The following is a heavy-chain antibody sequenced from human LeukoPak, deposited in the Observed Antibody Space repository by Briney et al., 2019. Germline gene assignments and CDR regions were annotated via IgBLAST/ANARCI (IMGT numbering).Heavy chain of an antibody. CDR3: ARDQEGFDY. J-gene: IGHJ4*02. CDR1: GYTFTSNY. V-gene: IGHV1-46*01. Sequence: ASVKVSCKASGYTFTSNYIHWVRQAPGQGLEWMGMIYPRDGSTSYAQKFQGRVTVTRDTSASTVHMELSGLRSEDTTVYYCARDQEGFDYWGQGTLVTVSS. CDR2: IYPRDGST.